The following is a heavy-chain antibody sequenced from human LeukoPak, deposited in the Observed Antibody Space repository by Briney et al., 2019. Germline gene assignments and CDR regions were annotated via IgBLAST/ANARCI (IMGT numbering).Heavy chain of an antibody. V-gene: IGHV4-39*07. CDR1: GGSISSSSYY. D-gene: IGHD3-22*01. CDR3: AREKDEYYYDSSGYLDGY. Sequence: SETLSLTCTVSGGSISSSSYYWGWIRQPPGKGLEWIGSIYYSGSTYYNPSLKSRVTISVDTSKNQFSLKLSSVTAADTAVYYCAREKDEYYYDSSGYLDGYWGQGTLVTVSS. CDR2: IYYSGST. J-gene: IGHJ4*02.